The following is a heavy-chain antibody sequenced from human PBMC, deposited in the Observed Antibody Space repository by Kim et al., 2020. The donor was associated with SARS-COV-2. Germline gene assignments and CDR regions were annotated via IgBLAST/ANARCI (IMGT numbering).Heavy chain of an antibody. V-gene: IGHV1-2*06. D-gene: IGHD3-3*01. CDR3: ARARITIFGVVISYWFDP. Sequence: ASVKVSCKASGYTFTGYYMHWVRQAPGQGLEWMGRINPNSGGTNYAQKFQGSVTMTRDTSISTAYMELSRLRSDDTAVYYCARARITIFGVVISYWFDPWGQGTLVTVSS. CDR2: INPNSGGT. J-gene: IGHJ5*02. CDR1: GYTFTGYY.